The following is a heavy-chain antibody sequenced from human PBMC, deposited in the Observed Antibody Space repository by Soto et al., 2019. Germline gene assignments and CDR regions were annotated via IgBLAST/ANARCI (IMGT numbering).Heavy chain of an antibody. CDR1: GGSINTYNLF. CDR2: IHYGGNA. J-gene: IGHJ5*02. D-gene: IGHD3-22*01. CDR3: ASIYDSNCYYYGNNWLDP. V-gene: IGHV4-39*07. Sequence: SETLSLTCTVSGGSINTYNLFWAWVRQPPGKGLEWIASIHYGGNAYYSPSLSTRVTISRDTSDNRVSLEMTSVTAADTAVYYCASIYDSNCYYYGNNWLDPWGQGTLVTVSS.